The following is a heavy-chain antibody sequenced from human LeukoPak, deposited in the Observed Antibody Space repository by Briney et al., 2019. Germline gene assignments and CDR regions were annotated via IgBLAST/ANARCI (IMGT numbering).Heavy chain of an antibody. V-gene: IGHV3-21*01. J-gene: IGHJ3*02. Sequence: GGSLRLSCAASGFTFSSYSMNWVRQAPGKGLEWVPSISSSSSYIYYADSVKGRFTISRDNAKNSLYLQMNSLRAEDTAVYYCARDSPTKNDAFDIWGQGTMVTVSS. CDR1: GFTFSSYS. CDR3: ARDSPTKNDAFDI. CDR2: ISSSSSYI.